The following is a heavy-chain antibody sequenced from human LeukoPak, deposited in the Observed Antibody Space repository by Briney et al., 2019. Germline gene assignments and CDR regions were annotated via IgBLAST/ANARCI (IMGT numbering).Heavy chain of an antibody. CDR2: ISSNGGST. J-gene: IGHJ4*02. CDR3: ALGLVTDY. Sequence: GGSLRLSCAASGFTFSSDAMHWVRQAPGKGLEYVSAISSNGGSTYYANSVKGRFTISRDNSKNTLYLQMNSLRVEDTAVYYCALGLVTDYWGQGTLVTVSS. V-gene: IGHV3-64*01. D-gene: IGHD3-9*01. CDR1: GFTFSSDA.